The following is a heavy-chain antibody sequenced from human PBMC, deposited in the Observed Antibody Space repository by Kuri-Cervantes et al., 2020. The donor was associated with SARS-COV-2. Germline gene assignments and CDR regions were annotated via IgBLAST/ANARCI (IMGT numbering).Heavy chain of an antibody. CDR3: ARGSPEYWFDP. CDR1: GGSFSDYY. V-gene: IGHV4-34*01. CDR2: INHSGNT. Sequence: SETLSLTCAVYGGSFSDYYWSWVRQPPGKGLEWIGEINHSGNTNYDPSLKSRVTISIDTSKNQFSLKLSSVTAADTAVYYCARGSPEYWFDPWGQGTLVTVSS. J-gene: IGHJ5*02.